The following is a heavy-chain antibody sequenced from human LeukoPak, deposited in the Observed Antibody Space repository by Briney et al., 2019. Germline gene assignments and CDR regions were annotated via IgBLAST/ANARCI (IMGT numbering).Heavy chain of an antibody. D-gene: IGHD6-13*01. CDR1: GFTFSDYG. CDR3: AKDQLRAAGYYYYGMDV. V-gene: IGHV3-30*02. CDR2: IWYDGTNK. Sequence: GGSLRLSCAASGFTFSDYGMHWVRQAPGKGLEWVAVIWYDGTNKNYADSVKGRFTISRDNSKNTLYLQMNSLRAEDTAVYYCAKDQLRAAGYYYYGMDVWGQGTTVTVSS. J-gene: IGHJ6*02.